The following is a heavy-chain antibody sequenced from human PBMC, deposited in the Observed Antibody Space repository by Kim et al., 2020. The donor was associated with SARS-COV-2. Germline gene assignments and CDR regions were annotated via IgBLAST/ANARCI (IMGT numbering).Heavy chain of an antibody. Sequence: RSLKSRGTISVDTSKSQFSLKLSSVTAADTAVYYCARRGISSYSQDYFDYWGQGTLVTVSS. D-gene: IGHD2-15*01. CDR3: ARRGISSYSQDYFDY. V-gene: IGHV4-39*01. J-gene: IGHJ4*02.